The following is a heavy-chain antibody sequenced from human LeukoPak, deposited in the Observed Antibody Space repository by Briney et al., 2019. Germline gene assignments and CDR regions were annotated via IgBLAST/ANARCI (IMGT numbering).Heavy chain of an antibody. CDR1: GFTFSSYA. J-gene: IGHJ4*02. CDR2: IWYDGSNE. CDR3: ARDRGTTVTTYYFDY. Sequence: ERSLRLSCTASGFTFSSYAMHWVRQAPGKGLEWVAIIWYDGSNEFYADSVKGRFTISRDNYKNTLFLQMKSVRAEDTAVYYCARDRGTTVTTYYFDYWGQGTLVTVSS. D-gene: IGHD4-17*01. V-gene: IGHV3-33*01.